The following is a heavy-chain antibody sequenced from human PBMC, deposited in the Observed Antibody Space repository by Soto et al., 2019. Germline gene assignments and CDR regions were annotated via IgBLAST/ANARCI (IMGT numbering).Heavy chain of an antibody. CDR2: ISGSGGST. Sequence: GSLRLSCAASGFTFSSYAMSWVRQAPGKGLEWISAISGSGGSTYYADSVKGRFTISRDNSKNTLYLQMNSLRAEDTAVYYCACSMVRGVIPHYWGQGTLVTVSS. CDR3: ACSMVRGVIPHY. J-gene: IGHJ4*02. V-gene: IGHV3-23*01. D-gene: IGHD3-10*01. CDR1: GFTFSSYA.